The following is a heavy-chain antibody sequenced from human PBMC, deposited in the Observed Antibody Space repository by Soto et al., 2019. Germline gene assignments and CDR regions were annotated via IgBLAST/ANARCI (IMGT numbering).Heavy chain of an antibody. CDR2: INPNSGGT. V-gene: IGHV1-2*04. CDR1: GYTFTGYY. CDR3: ARGNVDWLLGVDFDY. J-gene: IGHJ4*02. D-gene: IGHD3-9*01. Sequence: GASVKVSCKASGYTFTGYYMHWVRQAPGQGLEWMGWINPNSGGTNYAQKFQGWVTMTRDTSISTAYMELSRLRSDDTAVYYCARGNVDWLLGVDFDYWGQGTLVTVSS.